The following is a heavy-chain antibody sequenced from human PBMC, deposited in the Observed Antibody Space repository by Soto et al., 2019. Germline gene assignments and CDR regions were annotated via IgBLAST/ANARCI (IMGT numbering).Heavy chain of an antibody. CDR3: AKDMGYSNA. CDR1: EFTFSSYA. CDR2: ISGSGGST. D-gene: IGHD6-13*01. J-gene: IGHJ4*02. V-gene: IGHV3-23*01. Sequence: GGSLRISCAASEFTFSSYAMIWVRQAPGKGLEWVSAISGSGGSTYYADSVKGRFTISRDNSKNTLYLQMNSLRAEDTAVYYCAKDMGYSNAWGQGTMVTVSS.